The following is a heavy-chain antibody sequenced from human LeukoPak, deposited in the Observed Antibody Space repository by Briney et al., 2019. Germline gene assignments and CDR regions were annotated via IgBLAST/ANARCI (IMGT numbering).Heavy chain of an antibody. Sequence: ASVKVSCKTSGYTFTAYYMHWVRQAPGQGLEWMGWINPNSGGTNYAQKFQGRVTMTRDTSISTAYMELSRLRSDDTAVYYCARADYYGSGSYYIGNWFDPWGQGTLVTVSS. D-gene: IGHD3-10*01. J-gene: IGHJ5*02. CDR1: GYTFTAYY. CDR2: INPNSGGT. CDR3: ARADYYGSGSYYIGNWFDP. V-gene: IGHV1-2*02.